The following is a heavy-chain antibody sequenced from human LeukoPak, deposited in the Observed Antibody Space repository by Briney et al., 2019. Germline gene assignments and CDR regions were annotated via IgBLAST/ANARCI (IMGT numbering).Heavy chain of an antibody. Sequence: ASVKVSCKASGYTFTDYYMHWVRQAPGQGLEWMGWINLNSGVTNYPQKFQGRVTMTRNTSISTAYLELSRLRSDDTAVYYCARDGGMDVWGQGTTVIVSS. CDR1: GYTFTDYY. CDR2: INLNSGVT. V-gene: IGHV1-2*02. J-gene: IGHJ6*02. CDR3: ARDGGMDV.